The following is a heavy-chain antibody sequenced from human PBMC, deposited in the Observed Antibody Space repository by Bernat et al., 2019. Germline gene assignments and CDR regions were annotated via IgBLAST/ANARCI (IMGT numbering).Heavy chain of an antibody. V-gene: IGHV3-33*08. CDR3: ARDPSPYYYDSSGYYGVFDY. CDR2: IWYDGSNK. D-gene: IGHD3-22*01. J-gene: IGHJ4*02. Sequence: VQLVESGGGLVQPGGSLKLSCAASGFTFSGSAMHWVRQAPGKGLEWVAVIWYDGSNKYYADSVKGRFTISRDNSKNTLYLQMNSLRAEDTAVYYCARDPSPYYYDSSGYYGVFDYWGQGTLVTVSS. CDR1: GFTFSGSA.